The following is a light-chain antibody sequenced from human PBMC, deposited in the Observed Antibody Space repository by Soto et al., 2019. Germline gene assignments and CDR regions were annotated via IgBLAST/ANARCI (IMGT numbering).Light chain of an antibody. CDR3: QQYNNWPPWT. V-gene: IGKV3-15*01. CDR1: QSVGTN. CDR2: GAS. Sequence: MTQSAATLSLNPWKRATLSCMASQSVGTNLAWYQQKPGQAPRLLIYGASTRATGIPARFSGSGSGTEFTLTISSLQSEDFAVYYCQQYNNWPPWTFGQGTKVDIK. J-gene: IGKJ1*01.